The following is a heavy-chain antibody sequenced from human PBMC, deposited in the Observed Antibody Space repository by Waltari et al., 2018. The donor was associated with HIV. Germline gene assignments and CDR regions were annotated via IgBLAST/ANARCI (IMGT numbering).Heavy chain of an antibody. V-gene: IGHV4-34*01. CDR2: IKHSRST. D-gene: IGHD2-15*01. J-gene: IGHJ4*02. CDR3: ARAAPQDIVVVVAATPGFDY. Sequence: QVQLQQWGAGLLKPSEPLSLTCAVYGGSFSGYYWSWIRQPPGKGLEWIGEIKHSRSTNYNPSLKSRVTVSVDAYKHQCPLKRRSVTAADTAVYYCARAAPQDIVVVVAATPGFDYWGQGTLVTVSS. CDR1: GGSFSGYY.